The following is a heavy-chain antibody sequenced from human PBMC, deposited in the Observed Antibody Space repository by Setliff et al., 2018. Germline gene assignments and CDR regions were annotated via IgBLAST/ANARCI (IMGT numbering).Heavy chain of an antibody. CDR3: ARDFYAGGILYFRSAFDI. Sequence: GSLRLSCAASGFSFSNYWMHWVRQAPGKGLVWVSRINSDGSSTNYADSVKGQFTVSRDNAKNTLYLQMNSLRAEDTAVYYCARDFYAGGILYFRSAFDIWGQGTMVTVSS. J-gene: IGHJ3*02. CDR1: GFSFSNYW. V-gene: IGHV3-74*01. D-gene: IGHD3-3*01. CDR2: INSDGSST.